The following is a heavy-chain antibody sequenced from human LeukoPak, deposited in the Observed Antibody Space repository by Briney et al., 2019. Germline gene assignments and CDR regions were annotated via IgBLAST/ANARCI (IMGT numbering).Heavy chain of an antibody. D-gene: IGHD2-15*01. Sequence: GGSLRLSCAASGFAFSNYGVHWVRQALGKGLEWVAVISFDGSNKYYADSVKGRFTISRDNSKNTLYLQMNSLRAEDTAVYYCAKDRAVGKVVAATGYFDYWGQGTLVTVSS. CDR1: GFAFSNYG. CDR2: ISFDGSNK. CDR3: AKDRAVGKVVAATGYFDY. V-gene: IGHV3-30*18. J-gene: IGHJ4*02.